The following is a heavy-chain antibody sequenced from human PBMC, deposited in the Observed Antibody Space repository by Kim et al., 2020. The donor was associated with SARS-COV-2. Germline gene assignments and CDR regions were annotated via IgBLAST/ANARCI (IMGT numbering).Heavy chain of an antibody. CDR3: ARQVADSSGIFDRLDY. V-gene: IGHV5-51*01. J-gene: IGHJ4*02. Sequence: GESLKISCKGSGYSFTSYWIGWVRQMPGKGLEWMGIIYPGDSDTRYSPSFQGQVTISADKSISTAYLQWSSLKASDTAMYYCARQVADSSGIFDRLDYWGQGTLVTVSS. D-gene: IGHD3-22*01. CDR1: GYSFTSYW. CDR2: IYPGDSDT.